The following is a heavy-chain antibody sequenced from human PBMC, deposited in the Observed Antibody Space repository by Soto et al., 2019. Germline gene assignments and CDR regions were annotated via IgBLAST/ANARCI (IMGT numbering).Heavy chain of an antibody. D-gene: IGHD2-21*02. CDR2: ISDYNGNT. V-gene: IGHV1-18*01. Sequence: ASVKVSCKASGYTFSSYGLSWVRQAPGQGLEWMGWISDYNGNTHYAQKFQGRVIMTTDTSTRTAYMELSSLRSEDTAVYYCARSIVVVTALDYWGQGTLVTVSS. CDR3: ARSIVVVTALDY. CDR1: GYTFSSYG. J-gene: IGHJ4*02.